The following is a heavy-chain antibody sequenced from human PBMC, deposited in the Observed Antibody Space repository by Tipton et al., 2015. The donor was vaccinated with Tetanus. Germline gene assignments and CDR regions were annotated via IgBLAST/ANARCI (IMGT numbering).Heavy chain of an antibody. J-gene: IGHJ4*02. V-gene: IGHV1-18*04. CDR1: GFTFTSCG. Sequence: QLVQSGAEVKKPGASVKVSCKTSGFTFTSCGFSWVRQAPGQGLEWMGWISAYNGIANYAQKLQDRVTMTTETSTTTAYLELRSLKSDDTAVYFCARRGYSSGFDYWGQGTLVTVSS. CDR2: ISAYNGIA. CDR3: ARRGYSSGFDY. D-gene: IGHD6-19*01.